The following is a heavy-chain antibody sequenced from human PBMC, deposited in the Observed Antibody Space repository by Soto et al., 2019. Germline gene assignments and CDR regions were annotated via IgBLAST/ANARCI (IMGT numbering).Heavy chain of an antibody. CDR1: GGTFSSYA. CDR3: ARGGYSSGWSEGNNWFDP. Sequence: QVQLVQSGAEVKKPGSSVKVSCKASGGTFSSYAISWVRQAPGQGLEWMGGIIPIFGTANYAQKFQGRVTITADESTSTAYMELSSLRSEDTAVYYCARGGYSSGWSEGNNWFDPWGQGTLVTVSS. J-gene: IGHJ5*02. CDR2: IIPIFGTA. D-gene: IGHD6-19*01. V-gene: IGHV1-69*01.